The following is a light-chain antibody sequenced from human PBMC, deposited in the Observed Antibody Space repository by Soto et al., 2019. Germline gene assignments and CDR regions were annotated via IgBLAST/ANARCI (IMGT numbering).Light chain of an antibody. CDR3: HQYNHWLTWT. Sequence: EIEMTQSPATLSLSPGQRATLSCRASQSVSSKLAWYQQRPGQAPRLLIYSASTRATGIPARFSGSGSGTEFTLTISSLQSEDFAVYYCHQYNHWLTWTFGQGTKVDIK. V-gene: IGKV3-15*01. J-gene: IGKJ1*01. CDR1: QSVSSK. CDR2: SAS.